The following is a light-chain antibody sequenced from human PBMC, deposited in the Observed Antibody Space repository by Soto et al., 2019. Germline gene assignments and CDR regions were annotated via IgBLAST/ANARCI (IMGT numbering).Light chain of an antibody. CDR3: QQYDSYSGWT. J-gene: IGKJ1*01. Sequence: DIQMTQSPSTLSASVGDRVTITCRASQSISSWLAWYQQRPGKAPRLLIYKASSLESGVPSRFSGSGSGTEFPLTISSLQPDDFATYYCQQYDSYSGWTFGQGTKVEIK. CDR2: KAS. V-gene: IGKV1-5*03. CDR1: QSISSW.